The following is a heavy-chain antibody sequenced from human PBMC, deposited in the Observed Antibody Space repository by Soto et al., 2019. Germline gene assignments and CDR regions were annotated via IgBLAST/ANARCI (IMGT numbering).Heavy chain of an antibody. CDR1: GFSLRTTSVG. CDR2: IYWDGDK. D-gene: IGHD6-19*01. V-gene: IGHV2-5*02. CDR3: VYMPPQQWMSFNG. Sequence: QIILKESGPTLVKPTQTLTLTCSFSGFSLRTTSVGVGWIRQPPGTALQWLALIYWDGDKRYSPSQKRRLTITKDTSKNQVVVTMTNMDPVDTGTYYCVYMPPQQWMSFNGWGQGTMVIVSS. J-gene: IGHJ3*01.